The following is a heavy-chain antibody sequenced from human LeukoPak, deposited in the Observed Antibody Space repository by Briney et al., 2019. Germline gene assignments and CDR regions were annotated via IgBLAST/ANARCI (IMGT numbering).Heavy chain of an antibody. J-gene: IGHJ4*02. Sequence: GGSLRLSCAASGFTFSSYSMNWVRQAPGKGLEWVSYISSSSSTIYYADSVKGRFTISRDNAKNSLYLQMNSLRDEDTAVYYCARGGSVLVVYEEHFDYWGQGTLVTVSS. D-gene: IGHD2-8*02. CDR3: ARGGSVLVVYEEHFDY. CDR1: GFTFSSYS. V-gene: IGHV3-48*02. CDR2: ISSSSSTI.